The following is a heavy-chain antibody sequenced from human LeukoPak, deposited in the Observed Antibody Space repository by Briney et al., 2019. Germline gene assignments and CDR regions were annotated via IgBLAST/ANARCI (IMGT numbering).Heavy chain of an antibody. CDR3: AKGARSHFDP. D-gene: IGHD2-15*01. V-gene: IGHV4-59*01. J-gene: IGHJ5*02. Sequence: SSETLSLTCTVSGGSLSSYYWTWIRQPPGKGLEWIGYIYYSGSTNYNPSLKSRVTISVDTSKNQFSLKLSSVTAADTAVYYCAKGARSHFDPWGQGTLVTVSS. CDR2: IYYSGST. CDR1: GGSLSSYY.